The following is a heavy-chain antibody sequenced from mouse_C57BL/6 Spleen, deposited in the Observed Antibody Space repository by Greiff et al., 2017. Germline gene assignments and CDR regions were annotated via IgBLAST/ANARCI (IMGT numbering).Heavy chain of an antibody. D-gene: IGHD1-1*01. V-gene: IGHV7-1*01. J-gene: IGHJ1*03. CDR1: GFTFSDFY. CDR3: ARAPYYYGSRYFDV. CDR2: SRNKANEYTT. Sequence: DVKLVESGGGLVQSGRSLRLSCATSGFTFSDFYMEWVRQAPGKGLEWIAASRNKANEYTTEYSASVKGRFIVSRDTSQSILYLQMNALRAEDTAIYYCARAPYYYGSRYFDVWGTGTTVTVSS.